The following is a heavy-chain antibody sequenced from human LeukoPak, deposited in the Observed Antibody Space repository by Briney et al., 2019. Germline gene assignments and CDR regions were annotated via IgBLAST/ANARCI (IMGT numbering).Heavy chain of an antibody. J-gene: IGHJ4*02. V-gene: IGHV3-48*01. D-gene: IGHD2-15*01. CDR1: GFTFSTYS. CDR2: IRSRDRTI. CDR3: ARVGQRYCSGGSCPIDY. Sequence: GGSLRLSCTASGFTFSTYSINWVRQAPGKGLEWVSYIRSRDRTIYYADSVKGRFTISTDNAENSVYLQMNSLRAEDTAVYYCARVGQRYCSGGSCPIDYWGQGTLVTVSS.